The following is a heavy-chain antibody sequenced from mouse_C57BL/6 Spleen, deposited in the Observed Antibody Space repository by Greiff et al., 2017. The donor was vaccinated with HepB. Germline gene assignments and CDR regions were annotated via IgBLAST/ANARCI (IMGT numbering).Heavy chain of an antibody. V-gene: IGHV14-1*01. CDR1: GFNIKDYY. CDR2: IDPEDGDT. J-gene: IGHJ1*03. Sequence: EVQLQQSGAELVRPGASVKLSCTASGFNIKDYYMHWVKQRPEQGLEWIGRIDPEDGDTEYAPKFQGKATMTADTSSNTAYLQFSSLTSEDTAVYYCTTMRWLPYWYFDVWGTGTTVTVSS. CDR3: TTMRWLPYWYFDV. D-gene: IGHD2-3*01.